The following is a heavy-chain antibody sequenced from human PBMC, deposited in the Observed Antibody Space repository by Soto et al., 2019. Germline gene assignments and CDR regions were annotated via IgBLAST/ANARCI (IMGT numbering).Heavy chain of an antibody. CDR1: GYTFLDYG. CDR2: INTHNGNT. CDR3: GGARDRGREVHNWCER. J-gene: IGHJ5*02. V-gene: IGHV1-18*04. Sequence: ASVNVSCKASGYTFLDYGISWLRQAPGQGLEWMGWINTHNGNTNYAQNLQGRVTLTTDTSTGTAYMELRSLRSDDTAFYYCGGARDRGREVHNWCERWEQETRFTVSS. D-gene: IGHD3-16*01.